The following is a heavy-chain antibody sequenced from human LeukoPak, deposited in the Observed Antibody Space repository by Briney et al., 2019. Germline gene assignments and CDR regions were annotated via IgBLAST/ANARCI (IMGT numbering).Heavy chain of an antibody. CDR1: GFTVSSNS. Sequence: QTGGSLRLSCAASGFTVSSNSMSWVRQAPGKGLEWASFIYTTGNTHNSDSVKGRFTISRDSSKNTLYLQMNSLRAEDTAVYYCARRAGDYSHPYDYWGQGTLATVSS. J-gene: IGHJ4*02. D-gene: IGHD3-22*01. V-gene: IGHV3-53*01. CDR3: ARRAGDYSHPYDY. CDR2: IYTTGNT.